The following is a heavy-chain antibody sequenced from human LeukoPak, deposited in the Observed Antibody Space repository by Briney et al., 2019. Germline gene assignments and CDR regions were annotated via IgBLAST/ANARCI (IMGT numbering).Heavy chain of an antibody. CDR2: IIPIFGTA. D-gene: IGHD6-13*01. V-gene: IGHV1-69*13. CDR3: ARVSASARDRKAAAGTGVDY. CDR1: GGTFSSYA. Sequence: SVKVSCKASGGTFSSYAISWVRQAPGQGLEWMGGIIPIFGTANYAQKFQGRVTITADESTSAAYMELSSLRSEDTAVYYCARVSASARDRKAAAGTGVDYWGQGTLVTVSS. J-gene: IGHJ4*02.